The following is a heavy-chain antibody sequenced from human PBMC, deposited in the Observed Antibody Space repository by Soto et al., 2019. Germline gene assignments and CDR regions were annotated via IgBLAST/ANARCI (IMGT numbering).Heavy chain of an antibody. J-gene: IGHJ4*02. CDR1: GGSISSSSYY. CDR2: IYYSGST. Sequence: QLQLQESGPGLVKPSETLSLTCTVSGGSISSSSYYWGWIRQPPGKGLEWIGSIYYSGSTYYNPSLKSRVTIAVDTSKNQFSLKLSSVTAADTAVYYWARLGGYCSSTSCYSPWGQGTLVTVSS. D-gene: IGHD2-2*02. V-gene: IGHV4-39*01. CDR3: ARLGGYCSSTSCYSP.